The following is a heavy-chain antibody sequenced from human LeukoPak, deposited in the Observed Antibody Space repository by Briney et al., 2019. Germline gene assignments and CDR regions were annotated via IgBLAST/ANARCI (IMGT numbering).Heavy chain of an antibody. J-gene: IGHJ4*02. CDR3: AKGGVAAAGIFDY. V-gene: IGHV3-23*01. CDR1: GFAFSDYD. D-gene: IGHD6-13*01. CDR2: IRGSGGNT. Sequence: GGFLRLSCAASGFAFSDYDMSWVRQAPGKGLEWVSAIRGSGGNTYNADSVKGRFTISRDNSKNTLYLQMNSLRADDTAVYYCAKGGVAAAGIFDYWGQGTLVTVSS.